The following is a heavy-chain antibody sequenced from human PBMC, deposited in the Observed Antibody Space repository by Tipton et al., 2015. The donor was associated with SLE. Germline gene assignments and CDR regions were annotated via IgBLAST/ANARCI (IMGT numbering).Heavy chain of an antibody. CDR1: GFTFSSYA. D-gene: IGHD2-15*01. Sequence: SLRLSCAASGFTFSSYAMSWVRQAPGKGLEWVSVIYSGGSSTYYADSVKGRLTISRDNSKNTLYLQMNSLRAEDTAVYYCAKETHGSGGSCYGRFDPWGKGPLVTVPS. CDR2: IYSGGSST. V-gene: IGHV3-23*03. J-gene: IGHJ5*02. CDR3: AKETHGSGGSCYGRFDP.